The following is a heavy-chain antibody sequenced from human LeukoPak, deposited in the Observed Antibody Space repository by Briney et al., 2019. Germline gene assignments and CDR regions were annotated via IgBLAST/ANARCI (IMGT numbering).Heavy chain of an antibody. J-gene: IGHJ4*02. CDR1: GFTFSSYG. V-gene: IGHV3-23*01. Sequence: PGGSLRLSCAASGFTFSSYGMSWVRQAPGKGLEWVSAISGSGGSTYYADSVKGRFTISRDNSKNTLYLQMNSLRAEDTAVYYCAKDTPDNPYYYDSSGLLMEGDYWGQGTLVTVSS. D-gene: IGHD3-22*01. CDR3: AKDTPDNPYYYDSSGLLMEGDY. CDR2: ISGSGGST.